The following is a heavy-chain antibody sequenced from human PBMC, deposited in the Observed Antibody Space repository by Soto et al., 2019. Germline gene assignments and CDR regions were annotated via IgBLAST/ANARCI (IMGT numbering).Heavy chain of an antibody. CDR1: GACVNTFF. D-gene: IGHD3-16*01. CDR3: ARDRGGITESSKPLGEWFDP. Sequence: SGSLSFTCACFGACVNTFFWTGSRQTPGKGLDWIGYVSQGGAAAYLADGETTGYHPSLESRATISLDLPKNQFSLRLTSVTAADTAVYYCARDRGGITESSKPLGEWFDPWGQGTLVTVSS. J-gene: IGHJ5*02. V-gene: IGHV4-59*02. CDR2: VSQGGAAAYLADGETT.